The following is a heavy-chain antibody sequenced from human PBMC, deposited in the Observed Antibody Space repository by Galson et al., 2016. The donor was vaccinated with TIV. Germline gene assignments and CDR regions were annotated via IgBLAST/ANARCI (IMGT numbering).Heavy chain of an antibody. CDR1: GCTFSKYG. D-gene: IGHD3-22*01. J-gene: IGHJ6*02. CDR3: ARDRGSMTMILVVDYYYGMDV. Sequence: SVKVSCKASGCTFSKYGISWVRQAPGQGLEWMGWISGYSGNTNYARKLKGRVSMTTDTSTGTAFMEVRSLTSDDTAVYYCARDRGSMTMILVVDYYYGMDVWGQGTTVTVPS. V-gene: IGHV1-18*04. CDR2: ISGYSGNT.